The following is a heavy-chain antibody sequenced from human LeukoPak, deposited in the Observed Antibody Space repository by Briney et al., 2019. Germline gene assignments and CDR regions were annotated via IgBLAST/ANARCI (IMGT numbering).Heavy chain of an antibody. Sequence: PSETLSLTCTVSGGSISSSSYYWGWIRQPPGKGLEWIGSIYYSGSTYYNPSLKSRVTISVDTSKNQFSLKLSSVTAADTAVYYCAREEFTHRNFQHWGQGTLVTVSS. J-gene: IGHJ1*01. D-gene: IGHD1-14*01. CDR2: IYYSGST. CDR1: GGSISSSSYY. CDR3: AREEFTHRNFQH. V-gene: IGHV4-39*02.